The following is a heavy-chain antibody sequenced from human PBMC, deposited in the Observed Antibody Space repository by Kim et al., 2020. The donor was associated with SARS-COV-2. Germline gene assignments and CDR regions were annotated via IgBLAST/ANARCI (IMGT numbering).Heavy chain of an antibody. D-gene: IGHD3-9*01. Sequence: GGSLRLSCAASGFTFSSYSMNWVRQAPWKGLEWVSSISSSSSYIYYADSVKGRFTISRDNAKNSLYLQMNSLRAEDTAVYYCARDIDWLLQGVYGMDVWGQGTTVTVSS. CDR3: ARDIDWLLQGVYGMDV. CDR2: ISSSSSYI. V-gene: IGHV3-21*01. CDR1: GFTFSSYS. J-gene: IGHJ6*02.